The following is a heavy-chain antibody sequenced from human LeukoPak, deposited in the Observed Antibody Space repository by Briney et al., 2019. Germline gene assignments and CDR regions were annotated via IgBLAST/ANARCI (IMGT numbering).Heavy chain of an antibody. D-gene: IGHD5-18*01. Sequence: KTGGSLRLSCAASGFTFSSYSMNWVRQAPGKGLEWVSSISSSSSYIYYADSVKGRFTISRDNAKNSLYLQMNSLRAEDTAVYYCARLVDTAMAPRNFDYWGQGTLVTVSS. CDR3: ARLVDTAMAPRNFDY. J-gene: IGHJ4*02. V-gene: IGHV3-21*01. CDR1: GFTFSSYS. CDR2: ISSSSSYI.